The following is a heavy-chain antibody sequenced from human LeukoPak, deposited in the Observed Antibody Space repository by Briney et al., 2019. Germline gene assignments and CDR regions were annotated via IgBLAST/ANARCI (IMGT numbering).Heavy chain of an antibody. D-gene: IGHD3-16*01. CDR1: GFSSYS. V-gene: IGHV3-21*01. Sequence: GGSLRLSCAASGFSSYSLNWVRQAPGKGLEWVSSISSGSDYIYYADSVKGRFTISRDNAKNSLYLQMNSRRAEDTAIYYCARDPRGTHAYWGQGTLVTVSS. CDR3: ARDPRGTHAY. J-gene: IGHJ4*02. CDR2: ISSGSDYI.